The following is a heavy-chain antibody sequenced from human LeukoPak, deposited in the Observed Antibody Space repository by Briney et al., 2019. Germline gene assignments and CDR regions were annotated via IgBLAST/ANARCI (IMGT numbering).Heavy chain of an antibody. CDR1: GGSISSGSYY. V-gene: IGHV4-61*02. CDR2: IYTSGST. J-gene: IGHJ5*02. Sequence: SQTLSLTCTVSGGSISSGSYYWSWIRQPARKGLEWIGRIYTSGSTNYNPSLKSRVTISVDTSKNQFSLKLSSVTAADTAVYYCARDKDRITIFGVVFWFDPWGQGTLATVSS. CDR3: ARDKDRITIFGVVFWFDP. D-gene: IGHD3-3*01.